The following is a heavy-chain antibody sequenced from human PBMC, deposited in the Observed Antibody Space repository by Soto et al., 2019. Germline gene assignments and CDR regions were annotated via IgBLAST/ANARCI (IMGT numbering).Heavy chain of an antibody. Sequence: GESLKISCQESGYSQSNYWIGWVRQLPGKGLEWMGIIFPGDSDTTYSPSFRGQVTISADKSNRTAYLQWSRLKASDTAMYYCATVTDRYFDLWGHGTLVTVSS. V-gene: IGHV5-51*01. J-gene: IGHJ2*01. CDR3: ATVTDRYFDL. CDR2: IFPGDSDT. CDR1: GYSQSNYW.